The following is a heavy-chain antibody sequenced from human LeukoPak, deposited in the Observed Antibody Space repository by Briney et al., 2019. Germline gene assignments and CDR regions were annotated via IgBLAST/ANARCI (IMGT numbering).Heavy chain of an antibody. D-gene: IGHD6-13*01. J-gene: IGHJ4*02. V-gene: IGHV4-4*07. CDR1: GGSTSSYY. CDR3: VREDSSWCGPFDY. CDR2: IYTSGST. Sequence: SETLSLTCTVSGGSTSSYYWSSIRQPAGKGLEWIGRIYTSGSTDYNPSLKSRITMSIDTSKNHFSLKPSSVTAADTGVYFCVREDSSWCGPFDYWGQGTLVTVSS.